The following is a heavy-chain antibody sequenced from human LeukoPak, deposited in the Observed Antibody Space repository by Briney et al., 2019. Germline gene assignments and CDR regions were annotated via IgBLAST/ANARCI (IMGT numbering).Heavy chain of an antibody. CDR3: ARPRLPYDYYYGMDV. J-gene: IGHJ6*02. V-gene: IGHV1-46*01. CDR2: INPSGGST. D-gene: IGHD4-11*01. Sequence: GASVKVSCKASGYTFTSYYMHWVRQAPGQGLEWMGIINPSGGSTSYAQKFQGRVTMTRDTSTSTVYMELSSLRSEDTAVYYCARPRLPYDYYYGMDVWGQGTTVTVSS. CDR1: GYTFTSYY.